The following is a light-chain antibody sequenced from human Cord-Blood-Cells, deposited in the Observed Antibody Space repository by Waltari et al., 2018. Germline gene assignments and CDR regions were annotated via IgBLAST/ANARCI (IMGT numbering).Light chain of an antibody. J-gene: IGLJ3*02. CDR1: ALPKQY. Sequence: SYELTQPPSVSVSPGQTARITCSGAALPKQYAYWYQQKPVQAPVLVIYKDSERPSGIPGRFSGSSSGTTVTLTISGVQAEDEADYYCQSADSSGTWVFGGGTKLTVL. CDR2: KDS. CDR3: QSADSSGTWV. V-gene: IGLV3-25*03.